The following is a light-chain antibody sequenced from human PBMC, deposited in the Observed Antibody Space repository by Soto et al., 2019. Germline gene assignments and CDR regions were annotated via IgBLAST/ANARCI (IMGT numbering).Light chain of an antibody. CDR1: SSDIGGYNY. V-gene: IGLV2-14*01. CDR2: DVN. Sequence: QSALTQPASVSGSPGQSITISCTGTSSDIGGYNYVSWYQQHPGKAPKLMIFDVNNRPSGVSHRFSGSKSDNTASLTISGLQAEDEADYYCSSYTSSSTLVFGGGTQLTVL. CDR3: SSYTSSSTLV. J-gene: IGLJ2*01.